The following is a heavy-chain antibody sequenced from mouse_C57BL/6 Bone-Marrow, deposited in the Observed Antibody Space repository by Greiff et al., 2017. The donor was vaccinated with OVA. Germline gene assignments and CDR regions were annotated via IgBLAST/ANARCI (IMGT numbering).Heavy chain of an antibody. J-gene: IGHJ2*01. V-gene: IGHV1-81*01. Sequence: VQLQQSGAELARPGASVKLSCKASGYTFTSSGISWVKQRTGQGLEWIGEIYPRSGNTYYNEKFKGKATLTADKSSSTAYMELRSLTSEDSAVYFCARKDYYGSSYDFDYWGQGTTLTVSS. D-gene: IGHD1-1*01. CDR2: IYPRSGNT. CDR1: GYTFTSSG. CDR3: ARKDYYGSSYDFDY.